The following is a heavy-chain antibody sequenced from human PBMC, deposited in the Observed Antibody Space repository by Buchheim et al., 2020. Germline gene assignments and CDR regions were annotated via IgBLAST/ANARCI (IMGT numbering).Heavy chain of an antibody. CDR1: GGSISSSSYY. CDR3: AGKARGYSYGPDY. J-gene: IGHJ4*02. D-gene: IGHD5-18*01. Sequence: QLQLQESGPGLVKPSETLSLTCTISGGSISSSSYYWGWIRQPPGKGLEWIGSLYYSGSTYYNPSLKSRVTITVDTSKNQFSLKLSTVTAADTAVYYCAGKARGYSYGPDYWGQGTL. CDR2: LYYSGST. V-gene: IGHV4-39*07.